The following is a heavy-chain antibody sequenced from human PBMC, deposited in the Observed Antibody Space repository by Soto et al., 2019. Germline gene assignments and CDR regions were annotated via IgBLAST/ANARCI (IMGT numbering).Heavy chain of an antibody. V-gene: IGHV4-61*01. CDR1: GGSVSSGSYY. D-gene: IGHD1-1*01. CDR3: AREEMGYNRFHLDY. CDR2: IYYSGST. J-gene: IGHJ4*02. Sequence: SETLSLTCTVSGGSVSSGSYYWSWIRQPPGKGLEWIGYIYYSGSTNYNPSLKSRVTISVDTSKNQFSLKLSSVTAADTAVYYCAREEMGYNRFHLDYWGQGTLVTVSS.